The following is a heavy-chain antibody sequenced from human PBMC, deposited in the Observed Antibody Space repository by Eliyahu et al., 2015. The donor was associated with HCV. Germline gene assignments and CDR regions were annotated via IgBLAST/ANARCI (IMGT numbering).Heavy chain of an antibody. V-gene: IGHV5-10-1*01. Sequence: EVQLVQSGAEVKKPGESLRISCKGSGYSFTSYWISWVRQMPGKGLEWMGRIDPSDSYTNYSPSFQGHVTISADKSISTAYLQWSSLKASDTAMYYCARHLGWGVVTADNWFDPWGQGTLVTVSS. J-gene: IGHJ5*02. CDR3: ARHLGWGVVTADNWFDP. CDR2: IDPSDSYT. D-gene: IGHD2-21*02. CDR1: GYSFTSYW.